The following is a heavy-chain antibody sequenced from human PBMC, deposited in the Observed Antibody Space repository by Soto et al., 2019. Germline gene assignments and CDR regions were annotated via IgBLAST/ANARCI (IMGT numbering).Heavy chain of an antibody. CDR2: IIPIFGTA. CDR3: ARVGRGYSGYVHYYYGMDV. D-gene: IGHD5-12*01. Sequence: SVKVSCKASGGTFSSYAISWVRQAPGQGLEWMGGIIPIFGTANYAQKFQGRVTITADKSTSTAYMELSSLRSEDTVVYYCARVGRGYSGYVHYYYGMDVWGQGTTVTVSS. CDR1: GGTFSSYA. V-gene: IGHV1-69*06. J-gene: IGHJ6*02.